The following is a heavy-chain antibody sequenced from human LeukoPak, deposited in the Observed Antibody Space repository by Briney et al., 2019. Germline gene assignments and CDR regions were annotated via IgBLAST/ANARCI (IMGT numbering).Heavy chain of an antibody. CDR1: GGSLSNYY. CDR2: INQSGRT. D-gene: IGHD4-17*01. V-gene: IGHV4-34*01. CDR3: ARDSSGDYVFTY. J-gene: IGHJ4*02. Sequence: PETLSLTCTVSGGSLSNYYWSWIRQTPGKGLEWLGQINQSGRTNYNPSLKSRVTLSVDTSKNQFSLKLTSVTAADTAVYFCARDSSGDYVFTYWGQGTLVTVSS.